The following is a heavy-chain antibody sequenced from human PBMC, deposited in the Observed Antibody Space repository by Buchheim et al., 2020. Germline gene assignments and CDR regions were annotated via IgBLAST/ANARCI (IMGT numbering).Heavy chain of an antibody. CDR3: ARDLDGDYVFDY. CDR1: GGSISSGDYY. CDR2: IYYSGST. Sequence: QVQLQESGPGLVKPSQTLSLTCTVSGGSISSGDYYWSWIRRPPGKGLEWIGHIYYSGSTYYNPSLQSRVIISVDTSKKQFSLKLSSVTAADTAVYYCARDLDGDYVFDYWGQGTL. J-gene: IGHJ4*02. V-gene: IGHV4-30-4*01. D-gene: IGHD4-17*01.